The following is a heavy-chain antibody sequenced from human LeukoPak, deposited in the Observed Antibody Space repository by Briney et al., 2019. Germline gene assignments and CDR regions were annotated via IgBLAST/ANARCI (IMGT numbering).Heavy chain of an antibody. J-gene: IGHJ4*02. D-gene: IGHD2-2*01. CDR2: IMQDGSEK. CDR1: GFTFSSYW. Sequence: PGGSLRLSCAASGFTFSSYWMSWVRQAPGNGLEWVATIMQDGSEKYHVDSVKGRFTISRDNAKNSLYLQMNSLRAEDTAVYYCAREYCSSTSSRFDYWGQGGVVTVSS. CDR3: AREYCSSTSSRFDY. V-gene: IGHV3-7*04.